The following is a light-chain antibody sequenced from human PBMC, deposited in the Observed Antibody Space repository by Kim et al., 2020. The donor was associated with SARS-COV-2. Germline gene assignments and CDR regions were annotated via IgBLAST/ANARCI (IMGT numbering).Light chain of an antibody. V-gene: IGLV3-1*01. J-gene: IGLJ2*01. CDR2: QDT. Sequence: SYELTPPPSVSVSPGQTASITCSGDKLGDKYACWYQQKPGQSPVLVIYQDTKRPSGIPERFSGSNSGNTATLTISGTQAMDEADYYCQTWDSITVVFGGGTQLTVL. CDR3: QTWDSITVV. CDR1: KLGDKY.